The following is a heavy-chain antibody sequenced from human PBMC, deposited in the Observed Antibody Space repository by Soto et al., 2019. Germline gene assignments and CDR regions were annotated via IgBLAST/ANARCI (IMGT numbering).Heavy chain of an antibody. J-gene: IGHJ4*02. CDR1: GFTFSSYW. CDR2: INSDGSST. D-gene: IGHD3-22*01. CDR3: AIGGSSGSVWAFDY. Sequence: GSLRLSCAASGFTFSSYWMHWVRQAPGKGLVWVSRINSDGSSTSYADSVKGRFTISRDNAKNTLYLQMNSLRAEDTAVYYCAIGGSSGSVWAFDYWGQGTLVTVAS. V-gene: IGHV3-74*01.